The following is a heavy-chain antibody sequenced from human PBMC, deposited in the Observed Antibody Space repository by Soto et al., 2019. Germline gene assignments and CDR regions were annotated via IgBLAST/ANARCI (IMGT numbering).Heavy chain of an antibody. CDR2: ISQSGST. Sequence: PGGSLRLSCAGSGFIFTKYNMNWVRQPPGKGLEWIGEISQSGSTNYNPSLKSRVTISVDKSKRFFSLNLDSVTAADTAVYYCAREVSGVQAFHDWGQGILVSVSS. CDR1: GFIFTKYN. J-gene: IGHJ4*02. D-gene: IGHD2-21*01. CDR3: AREVSGVQAFHD. V-gene: IGHV4-4*02.